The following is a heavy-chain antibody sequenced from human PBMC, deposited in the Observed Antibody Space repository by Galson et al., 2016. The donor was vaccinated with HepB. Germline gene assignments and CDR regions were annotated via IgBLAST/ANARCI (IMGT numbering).Heavy chain of an antibody. CDR1: GFTFGDYT. Sequence: SLRLSCAASGFTFGDYTMHWVRQAPGKGLEWVSLIFWDASNKNYADSVKGRFTISRDNSKNSLYLQMNSLRIEDTALYYCVKCAVVGGSSDHGMDVWGRGTAVTVSS. CDR2: IFWDASNK. V-gene: IGHV3-43*01. J-gene: IGHJ6*02. CDR3: VKCAVVGGSSDHGMDV. D-gene: IGHD3-16*01.